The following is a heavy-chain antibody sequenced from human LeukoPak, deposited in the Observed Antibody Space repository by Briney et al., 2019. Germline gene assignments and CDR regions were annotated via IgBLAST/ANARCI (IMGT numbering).Heavy chain of an antibody. Sequence: GASVKVSCKASGGTFSSYAISWVRQAPGQGLEWMGGIIPIFGKANYAQKFQGRVTITTDESTSTAYMELSSLRSEDTPVYYCARAPEGATITEDYYFDYWGQGTLVTVSS. D-gene: IGHD5-12*01. CDR2: IIPIFGKA. V-gene: IGHV1-69*05. CDR3: ARAPEGATITEDYYFDY. CDR1: GGTFSSYA. J-gene: IGHJ4*02.